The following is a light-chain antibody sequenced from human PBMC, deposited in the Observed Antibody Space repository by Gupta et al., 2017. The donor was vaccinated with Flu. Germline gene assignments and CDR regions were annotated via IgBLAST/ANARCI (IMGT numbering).Light chain of an antibody. V-gene: IGLV2-14*01. CDR2: GVN. CDR1: SDVGAKTY. Sequence: SDVGAKTYVSWYQQHPGKAPKVMIYGVNNRPSAVSDRFSGSKSGNAASLTISGLQAEDEADYYCSSYRSSSTSFFFGTGTKVTVL. J-gene: IGLJ1*01. CDR3: SSYRSSSTSFF.